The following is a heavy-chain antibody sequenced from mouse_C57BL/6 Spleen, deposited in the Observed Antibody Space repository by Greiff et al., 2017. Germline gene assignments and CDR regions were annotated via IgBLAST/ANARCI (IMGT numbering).Heavy chain of an antibody. V-gene: IGHV1-82*01. Sequence: QVQLQQSGPELVKPGASVKISCKASGYAFSSSWMNWVKQRPGKGLEWIGRIYPGDGDTNYNGKFKGKATLTADKSSSTASMQLSSLTSEDSAVYFCARDHYGSSYNYWGQGTTLTVSA. CDR2: IYPGDGDT. CDR1: GYAFSSSW. J-gene: IGHJ2*01. D-gene: IGHD1-1*01. CDR3: ARDHYGSSYNY.